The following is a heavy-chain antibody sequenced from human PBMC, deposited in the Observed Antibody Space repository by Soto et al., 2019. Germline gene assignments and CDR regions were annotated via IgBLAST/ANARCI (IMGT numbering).Heavy chain of an antibody. J-gene: IGHJ4*02. D-gene: IGHD3-10*01. CDR1: GGSMSEYF. Sequence: SETLSLTCTVSGGSMSEYFWIWIRQSPGKGLEWIGYIYYLGSTDYNPSLKSRVTISVDTSKRQFSLRLTSVTAADTAVYYCARDGYDGSGSPYPAYWGPGTQVTVSS. V-gene: IGHV4-59*01. CDR3: ARDGYDGSGSPYPAY. CDR2: IYYLGST.